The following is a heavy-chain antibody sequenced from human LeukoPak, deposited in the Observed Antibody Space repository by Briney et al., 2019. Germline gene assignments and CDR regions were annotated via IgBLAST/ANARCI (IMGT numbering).Heavy chain of an antibody. J-gene: IGHJ4*02. CDR2: IIPIFGTA. V-gene: IGHV1-69*13. Sequence: GASVKVSCKASGGTFSSYAISWVRQAPGQGLEWMGGIIPIFGTANYAQKFQGRVTITADESTSTAYMELSSLRSEDTAVYYCARVGGRVSPYYFDYWGQGTLVTVSS. D-gene: IGHD2-15*01. CDR3: ARVGGRVSPYYFDY. CDR1: GGTFSSYA.